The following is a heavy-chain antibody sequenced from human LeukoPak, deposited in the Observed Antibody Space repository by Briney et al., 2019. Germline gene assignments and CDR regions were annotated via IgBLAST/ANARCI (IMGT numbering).Heavy chain of an antibody. CDR1: GFTFTMFS. Sequence: GGSLRLSCAASGFTFTMFSMNWLRQAPGKGLEWIAFIRGKSDTTYYADSVQGRFTISRDNAEDSVYLQMNSLRAEDTAVYYCAREKTYYHDSSGYPGAFDIWGQGTMVTVSS. CDR2: IRGKSDTT. V-gene: IGHV3-48*01. D-gene: IGHD3-22*01. CDR3: AREKTYYHDSSGYPGAFDI. J-gene: IGHJ3*02.